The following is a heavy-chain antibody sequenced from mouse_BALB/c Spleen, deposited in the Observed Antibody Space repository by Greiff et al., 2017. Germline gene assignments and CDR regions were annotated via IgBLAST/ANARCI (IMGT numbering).Heavy chain of an antibody. V-gene: IGHV2-2*02. CDR1: GFSLTSYG. D-gene: IGHD1-1*01. Sequence: QVQLKESGPGLVQPSQSLSITCTVSGFSLTSYGVHWVRQSPGKGLEWLGVIWSGGSTDYNAAFISRLSISKDNSKSQVFFKMNSLQANDTAIYYCARKGSPYSWFAYWGQGTLVTVSA. CDR2: IWSGGST. J-gene: IGHJ3*01. CDR3: ARKGSPYSWFAY.